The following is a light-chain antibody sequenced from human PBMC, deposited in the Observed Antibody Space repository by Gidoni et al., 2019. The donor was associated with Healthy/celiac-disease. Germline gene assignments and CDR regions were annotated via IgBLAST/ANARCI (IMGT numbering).Light chain of an antibody. Sequence: SSELTQYPAVSVALGQTVRITCQGDSLRSYYASWYQQKPGQAPVLVIYGKNNRTSVIPDRFSGSSSGNTASLTITGAQAEDEADYYCNSRESSGNHRGVFGGGTKLTVL. V-gene: IGLV3-19*01. CDR3: NSRESSGNHRGV. CDR1: SLRSYY. CDR2: GKN. J-gene: IGLJ2*01.